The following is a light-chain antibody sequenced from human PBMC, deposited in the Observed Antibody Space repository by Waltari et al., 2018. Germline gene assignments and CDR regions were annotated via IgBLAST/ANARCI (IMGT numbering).Light chain of an antibody. Sequence: EIVLTQSPGTLSLSPGERATLSCRASQSFTRYLAWYQHKPGQAPRLLIYDASTRAAGIADRFSGSGFGTDFTLTISRLEPEGSAVYYCQHYVRLPLTFGQGTKVEIK. CDR2: DAS. J-gene: IGKJ1*01. V-gene: IGKV3-20*01. CDR1: QSFTRY. CDR3: QHYVRLPLT.